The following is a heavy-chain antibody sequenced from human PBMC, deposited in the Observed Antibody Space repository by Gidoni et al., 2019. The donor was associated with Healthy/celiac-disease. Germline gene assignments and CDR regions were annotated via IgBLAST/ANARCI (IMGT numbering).Heavy chain of an antibody. Sequence: QVQLVQSGAEVKKPGASVKVSCKASGYTFTSSYMHWVRQAPGQGLEWMGIITPSVGSTCYAQKFQGRVTMTRDTSTSTVYMELSSLRSEDTAVYYCARDGGGGYYDSSGYYPYYFDYWGQGTLVTVSS. D-gene: IGHD3-22*01. CDR2: ITPSVGST. CDR1: GYTFTSSY. CDR3: ARDGGGGYYDSSGYYPYYFDY. V-gene: IGHV1-46*01. J-gene: IGHJ4*02.